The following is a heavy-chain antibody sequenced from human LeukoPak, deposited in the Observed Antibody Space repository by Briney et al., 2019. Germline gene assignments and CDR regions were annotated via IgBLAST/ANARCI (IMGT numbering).Heavy chain of an antibody. CDR3: ARRCCGGSCYDAFDI. D-gene: IGHD2-15*01. V-gene: IGHV4-39*01. Sequence: SETLSLTCTVSVGSISSSSYYWGWIRQPPGKGLEWIGSIYYSGSTYYNPSLKSRVTISVDTSKNQFSLKLSSVTAADTAVYYCARRCCGGSCYDAFDIWGQGTMVTVSS. J-gene: IGHJ3*02. CDR1: VGSISSSSYY. CDR2: IYYSGST.